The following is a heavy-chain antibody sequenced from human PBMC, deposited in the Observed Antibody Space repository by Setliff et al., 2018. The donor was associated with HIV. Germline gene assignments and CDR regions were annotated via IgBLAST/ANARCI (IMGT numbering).Heavy chain of an antibody. J-gene: IGHJ5*02. CDR1: GYTFTSYY. CDR2: INPSGGST. CDR3: ARDGEYYYDSSGPVFDP. Sequence: ASVKVSCKASGYTFTSYYMHWVRQAPGQGLEWMGIINPSGGSTSYAQKLQGRVTMTTDTSTSTAYMELRSLRSDDTAVYYCARDGEYYYDSSGPVFDPWGQGTLVTVSS. D-gene: IGHD3-22*01. V-gene: IGHV1-46*01.